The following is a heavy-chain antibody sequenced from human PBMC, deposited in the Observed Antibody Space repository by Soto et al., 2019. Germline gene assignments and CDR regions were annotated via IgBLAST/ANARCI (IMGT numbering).Heavy chain of an antibody. J-gene: IGHJ5*02. CDR2: IYYSGST. CDR1: GGSISSYY. D-gene: IGHD3-22*01. CDR3: ARHTYYYDSSGYYSNWFDP. Sequence: QVQLQESGPGLVKPSETLSLTCTVSGGSISSYYWSWIRQPPGKGLEWLGYIYYSGSTNYNPALKSRVTISVDTSKYQFSRKLSSVTAADTAVYYCARHTYYYDSSGYYSNWFDPWGQGTLVTVSS. V-gene: IGHV4-59*08.